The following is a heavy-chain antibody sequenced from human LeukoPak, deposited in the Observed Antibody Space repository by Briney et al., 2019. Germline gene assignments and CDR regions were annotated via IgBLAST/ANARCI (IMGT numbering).Heavy chain of an antibody. V-gene: IGHV3-23*01. Sequence: GGSLRLSCAASGFTFSIYAMSWVRQAPGKGLEWVSTVLGSGDSTYYAGSVKGRFTISRDNSKSTLYLQMNSLRAEDTAVYYCAKYRSGSYLGLGCWGQGTLVTVSS. CDR2: VLGSGDST. CDR1: GFTFSIYA. D-gene: IGHD1-26*01. CDR3: AKYRSGSYLGLGC. J-gene: IGHJ4*02.